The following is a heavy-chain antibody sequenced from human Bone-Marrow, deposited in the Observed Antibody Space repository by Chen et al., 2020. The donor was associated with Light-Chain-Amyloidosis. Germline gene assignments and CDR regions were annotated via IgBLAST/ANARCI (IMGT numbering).Heavy chain of an antibody. V-gene: IGHV3-53*04. CDR1: GFIVSHNY. CDR2: IYSGGTK. D-gene: IGHD3-16*01. J-gene: IGHJ4*02. CDR3: VGGGD. Sequence: EVQLVESGGGLVQPGGSLRLSCAASGFIVSHNYMNWVRQAPGRGREWVPFIYSGGTKNYAAPVKARLTFPRHNSKNTLYLQRNGLRAGATAVYSCVGGGDWGQGTLVTVSS.